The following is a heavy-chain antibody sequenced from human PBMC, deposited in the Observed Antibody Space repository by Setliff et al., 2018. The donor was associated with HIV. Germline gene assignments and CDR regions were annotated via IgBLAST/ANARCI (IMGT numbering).Heavy chain of an antibody. CDR3: ATGITMAPDY. V-gene: IGHV4-34*01. D-gene: IGHD1-20*01. Sequence: SETLSLTCAVYGESFNGYFWSWIRQPPGKGLEWIGEINHSGSTNYNPSLKSRVSISVATSKNQFSLKLTSVTAADTAVYYCATGITMAPDYWGQGSLVTVSS. CDR2: INHSGST. CDR1: GESFNGYF. J-gene: IGHJ4*02.